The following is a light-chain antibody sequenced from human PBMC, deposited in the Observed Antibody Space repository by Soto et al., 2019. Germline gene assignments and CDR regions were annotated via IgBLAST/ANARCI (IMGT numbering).Light chain of an antibody. CDR1: NIGSKS. CDR3: QVWDSSSDHHVV. Sequence: SYELTQPPSVSVAPGKTPRITCGGNNIGSKSVHWYQQKPGQAPVLVIYYDSDRPSGIPERFSGSNSGNTATLTISRVEAGDEADYYCQVWDSSSDHHVVFGGGTQLTVL. V-gene: IGLV3-21*04. CDR2: YDS. J-gene: IGLJ2*01.